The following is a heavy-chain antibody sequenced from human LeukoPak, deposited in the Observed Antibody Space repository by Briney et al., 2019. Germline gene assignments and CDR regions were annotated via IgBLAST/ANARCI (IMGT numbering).Heavy chain of an antibody. Sequence: SETLSLTCTVSGYSISSGYYWGWIRQPPGKGLEWIGSIYHSGSTYYNPSLKSRVTISVNTSKNQFSLKLSSVTAADTAVYYCARVFYSSVGDSSGYYYVYYFDYWGQGTLVTVSS. CDR3: ARVFYSSVGDSSGYYYVYYFDY. CDR1: GYSISSGYY. CDR2: IYHSGST. D-gene: IGHD3-22*01. J-gene: IGHJ4*02. V-gene: IGHV4-38-2*02.